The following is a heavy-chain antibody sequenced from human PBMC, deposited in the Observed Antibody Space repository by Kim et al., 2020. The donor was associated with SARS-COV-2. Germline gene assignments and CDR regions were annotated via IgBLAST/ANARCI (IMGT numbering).Heavy chain of an antibody. J-gene: IGHJ3*02. CDR1: GYTFIGQY. Sequence: ASVKVSCKASGYTFIGQYMHWVRQAPGQGLEWMGRMNPSSGGTNFAQKFQGRVTMTRDTSISTAYMELTSLTSDDTAVYFCATYTTGYLADTFDIWGQGT. CDR3: ATYTTGYLADTFDI. CDR2: MNPSSGGT. D-gene: IGHD4-17*01. V-gene: IGHV1-2*06.